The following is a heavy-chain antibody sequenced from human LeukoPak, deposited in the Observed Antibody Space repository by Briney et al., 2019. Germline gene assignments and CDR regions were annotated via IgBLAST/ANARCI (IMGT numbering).Heavy chain of an antibody. D-gene: IGHD3-22*01. CDR2: TYYRSKWYN. J-gene: IGHJ5*02. CDR1: GDSVSSNSAA. CDR3: ARNRLYDSSGYSGNWFDP. V-gene: IGHV6-1*01. Sequence: SQTLSLTCAISGDSVSSNSAAWSWIRQSPSRGLEWLGRTYYRSKWYNDYAVSVKSRITINPDTSKNQFSLQLNSVTPEDTAVYYCARNRLYDSSGYSGNWFDPWGQGTLVTVSS.